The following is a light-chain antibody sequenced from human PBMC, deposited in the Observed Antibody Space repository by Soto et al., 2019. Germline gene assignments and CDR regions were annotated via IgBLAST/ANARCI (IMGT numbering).Light chain of an antibody. CDR1: QSVSSN. Sequence: ELVLTQPPATLSVCPGERATLSGRPSQSVSSNLAWYQQKPGQAHRLIIYATSARATGIPDRFSGSGSGTEFTLTIRSLQSADLAVYYCQQYNNWPPFTFGQGTRREIK. V-gene: IGKV3D-15*01. J-gene: IGKJ5*01. CDR3: QQYNNWPPFT. CDR2: ATS.